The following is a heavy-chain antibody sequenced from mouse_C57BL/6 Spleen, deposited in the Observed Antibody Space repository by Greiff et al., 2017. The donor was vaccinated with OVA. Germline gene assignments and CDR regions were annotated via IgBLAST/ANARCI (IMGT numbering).Heavy chain of an antibody. J-gene: IGHJ4*01. D-gene: IGHD2-1*01. V-gene: IGHV5-4*03. CDR3: ARAGNSLYYSMDD. CDR2: ISDGGSYT. Sequence: EVKLMESGGGLVKPGGSLKLSCAASGFTFSSYALSWVRPTPEKRLEWVATISDGGSYTYYPDTVKGRFTLSRDHAKNNLYLLMSHLKSEYTAMYDCARAGNSLYYSMDDWGQGTSVTVSS. CDR1: GFTFSSYA.